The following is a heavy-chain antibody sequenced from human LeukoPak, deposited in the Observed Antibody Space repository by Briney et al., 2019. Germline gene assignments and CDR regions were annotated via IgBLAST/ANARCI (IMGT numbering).Heavy chain of an antibody. J-gene: IGHJ4*02. D-gene: IGHD2-15*01. CDR2: IYGGSYT. CDR1: GFTFSSYS. Sequence: EGSLRLSCAASGFTFSSYSMNWVRQAPGKGLEWVSVIYGGSYTYYADSVKGRFTISRDNSKNTLYLQMNSLRAEDTAVYYCATRIWATPIDYWGQGTLVTVSS. V-gene: IGHV3-53*01. CDR3: ATRIWATPIDY.